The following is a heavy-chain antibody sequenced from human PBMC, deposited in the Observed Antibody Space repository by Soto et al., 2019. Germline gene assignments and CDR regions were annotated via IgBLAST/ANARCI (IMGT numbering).Heavy chain of an antibody. CDR2: IYYSGST. J-gene: IGHJ6*02. CDR1: GDSMSLYY. CDR3: ARVGAASRNYYYYGVDV. V-gene: IGHV4-59*01. D-gene: IGHD1-26*01. Sequence: QVQLQESGPGLVRPSETLSLTCSVSGDSMSLYYWAWIRQRPGPGLEWVGYIYYSGSTHYNPSLKSRATISLDTSKKQFFLRLNSVTAADTAMYYCARVGAASRNYYYYGVDVWGQGTTVTVSS.